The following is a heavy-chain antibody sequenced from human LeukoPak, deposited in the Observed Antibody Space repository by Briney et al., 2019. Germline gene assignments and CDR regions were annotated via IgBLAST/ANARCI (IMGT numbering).Heavy chain of an antibody. CDR2: FDPEDGET. Sequence: GASVKVSCKVSGYTLTELSMHWVRQAPGKGLEWMGGFDPEDGETIYAQKFQGRVTMTEDTSTDTAYMELSSLRSEDTAVYYCATLSVAAAASTWFDPWGQGTLVTVSS. CDR3: ATLSVAAAASTWFDP. J-gene: IGHJ5*02. V-gene: IGHV1-24*01. D-gene: IGHD6-13*01. CDR1: GYTLTELS.